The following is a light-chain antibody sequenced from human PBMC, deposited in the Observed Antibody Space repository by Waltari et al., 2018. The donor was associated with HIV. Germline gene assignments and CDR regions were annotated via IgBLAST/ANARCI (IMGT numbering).Light chain of an antibody. V-gene: IGLV1-47*01. CDR1: ASNTGRGY. Sequence: QSVLTQPPSASGAPGQSVTISCSGSASNTGRGYVYWFQQLPGTAPKLLRYRNNQRPSGVPDRFSASKSGTSASLAISGLRPDDEADYYCAAWDVSVSGRGVIFGGGTKLTVL. CDR2: RNN. CDR3: AAWDVSVSGRGVI. J-gene: IGLJ2*01.